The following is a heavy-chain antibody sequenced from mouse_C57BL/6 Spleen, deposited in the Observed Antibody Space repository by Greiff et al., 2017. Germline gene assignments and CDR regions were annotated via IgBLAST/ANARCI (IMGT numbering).Heavy chain of an antibody. D-gene: IGHD2-4*01. CDR3: AREGYDYDGAYYFDY. Sequence: DVHLVESGPGLVKPSQSLSLTCSVTGYSITSGYYWNWIRQFPGNKLEWMGYISYDGSNNYNPSLKNRISITRDTSKNQFFLKLNSVTTEDTATYYCAREGYDYDGAYYFDYWGQGTTLTVSS. J-gene: IGHJ2*01. V-gene: IGHV3-6*01. CDR1: GYSITSGYY. CDR2: ISYDGSN.